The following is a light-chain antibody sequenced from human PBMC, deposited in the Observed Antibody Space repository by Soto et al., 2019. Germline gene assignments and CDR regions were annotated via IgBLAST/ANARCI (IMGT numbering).Light chain of an antibody. J-gene: IGKJ1*01. Sequence: EPVRPQSPATLSCPPVDRAPLSCRASRNVGSKLAWYMQKHGQSPRILISGEYTRAADFKARFSGSGSGKEFIITIRSLQYEDFEFYYCKKYDDWPWKFGKGNKV. V-gene: IGKV3-15*01. CDR1: RNVGSK. CDR3: KKYDDWPWK. CDR2: GEY.